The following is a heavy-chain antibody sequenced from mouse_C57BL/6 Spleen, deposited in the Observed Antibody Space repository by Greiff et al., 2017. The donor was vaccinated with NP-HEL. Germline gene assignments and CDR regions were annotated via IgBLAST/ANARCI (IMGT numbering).Heavy chain of an antibody. CDR3: ARAYYYGSRYYAMDY. J-gene: IGHJ4*01. CDR2: IYPGDGDT. D-gene: IGHD1-1*01. V-gene: IGHV1-80*01. Sequence: VQLQQSGAELVKPGASVKISCKASGYAFSSYWMNWVKQRPGKGLEWIGQIYPGDGDTNYNGKFKGKATLTADKSSSTAYMQLSSLTSEDSAVYFCARAYYYGSRYYAMDYWGQGTSVTVSS. CDR1: GYAFSSYW.